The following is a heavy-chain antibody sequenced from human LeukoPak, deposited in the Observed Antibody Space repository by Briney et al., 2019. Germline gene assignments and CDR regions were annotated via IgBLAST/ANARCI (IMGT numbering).Heavy chain of an antibody. Sequence: GGSLRLSCTASGFTFSNYAMSWVRQAPGKGLKWVSSISDSGDTPYYADSVKGLFTISRDNSKNTLYLQMSSLRAEDTAVYYCARQDYDILTGSYYFDYWGQGTLVTVSS. J-gene: IGHJ4*02. CDR1: GFTFSNYA. CDR3: ARQDYDILTGSYYFDY. D-gene: IGHD3-9*01. V-gene: IGHV3-23*01. CDR2: ISDSGDTP.